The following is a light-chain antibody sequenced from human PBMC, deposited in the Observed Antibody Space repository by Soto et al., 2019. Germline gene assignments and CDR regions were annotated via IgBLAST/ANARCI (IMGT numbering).Light chain of an antibody. CDR3: SSYTSSTTWV. CDR1: SGDVGIYNY. CDR2: EVT. Sequence: QSALTQPASVSGSPGQSITISCTGTSGDVGIYNYVSWYQQHPGKAPKLMIFEVTNRPSGISNRFSGSKSGNTASLTISGLQTEDEADYYCSSYTSSTTWVFGGGTKLTVL. V-gene: IGLV2-14*01. J-gene: IGLJ3*02.